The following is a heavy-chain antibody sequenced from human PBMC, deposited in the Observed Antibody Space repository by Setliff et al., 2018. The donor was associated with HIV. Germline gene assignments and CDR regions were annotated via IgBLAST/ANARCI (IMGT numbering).Heavy chain of an antibody. J-gene: IGHJ4*02. V-gene: IGHV1-69*13. D-gene: IGHD4-4*01. CDR3: ARLRGAYSGGPGGY. CDR1: GGTFSNYA. CDR2: VIPIFDKT. Sequence: SVKVSCKSSGGTFSNYAFSWVRQAPAQGLEWMGGVIPIFDKTTYAQKFQGRVTITADASTRTAYMELRSLRSDDTAVYYCARLRGAYSGGPGGYWGQGTLVTVSS.